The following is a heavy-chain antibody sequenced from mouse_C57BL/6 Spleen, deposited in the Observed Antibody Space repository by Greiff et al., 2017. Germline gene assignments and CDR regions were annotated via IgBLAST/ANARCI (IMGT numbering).Heavy chain of an antibody. D-gene: IGHD1-1*01. J-gene: IGHJ3*01. CDR1: GYTFTSYW. CDR3: ARGEDYYGSSTPWCAS. CDR2: IDPSDSET. Sequence: QVQLQQPGAELVRPGSSVKLSCKASGYTFTSYWMHWVKQRPIQGLEWIGNIDPSDSETHYNQQFKDKATLTVDKSSSTAYMQLSSLPSEDSAIYYCARGEDYYGSSTPWCASWGQGTLVTVSA. V-gene: IGHV1-52*01.